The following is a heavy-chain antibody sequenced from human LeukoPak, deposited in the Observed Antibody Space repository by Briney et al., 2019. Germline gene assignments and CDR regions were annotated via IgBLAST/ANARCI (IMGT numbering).Heavy chain of an antibody. CDR3: ATRLGGSYYYWFGP. CDR1: GYTFTSYG. D-gene: IGHD1-26*01. V-gene: IGHV1-18*01. Sequence: ASVKVSCKASGYTFTSYGISWVRQAPGQGLEWMGWISAYNGNTNYAQKLQGRVTMTTDTSASTAYMELRSLRSDDTAVYYCATRLGGSYYYWFGPWGQGTLVTVSS. J-gene: IGHJ5*02. CDR2: ISAYNGNT.